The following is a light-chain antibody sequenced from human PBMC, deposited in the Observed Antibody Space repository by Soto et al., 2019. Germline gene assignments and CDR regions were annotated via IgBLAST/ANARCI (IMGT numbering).Light chain of an antibody. CDR1: QSLLVSDDGNSY. J-gene: IGKJ1*01. V-gene: IGKV2-40*01. CDR2: TLS. Sequence: DIVMTQTPLSLPVTPGAPASISCRSSQSLLVSDDGNSYLDWYLQKPGQSPQLLIYTLSYRASGVPDRFSGSGSGTEFTLTISSLQSEDFAIYYCQQYNNWPTWTFGQGTKVDIK. CDR3: QQYNNWPTWT.